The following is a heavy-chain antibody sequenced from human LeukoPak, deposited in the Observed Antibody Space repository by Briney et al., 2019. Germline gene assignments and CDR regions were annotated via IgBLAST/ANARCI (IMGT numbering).Heavy chain of an antibody. CDR3: ARDRSLVGDV. V-gene: IGHV3-21*01. CDR1: GFTFSSYS. CDR2: ISSSSSYI. J-gene: IGHJ6*04. Sequence: GGSLRLSCAASGFTFSSYSMNWVRQAPGKGLEWVSSISSSSSYIYYADSVKGRFTISRDNAKNSLYLQMNSLRAEDTAVYDCARDRSLVGDVWGKGTTVTVSS. D-gene: IGHD2-2*01.